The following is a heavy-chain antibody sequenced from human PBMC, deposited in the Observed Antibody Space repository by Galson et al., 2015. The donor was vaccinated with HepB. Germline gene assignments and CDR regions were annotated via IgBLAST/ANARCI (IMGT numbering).Heavy chain of an antibody. Sequence: SVKVSCKASGGTFSSYAISWVRQAPGQGLEWMGGIIPIFGTANYAQKFQGRVTITADESTSTAYMELSSLRSEDTAVYYCARVVAVAGTYSSWFDPWGQGTLVTVSS. CDR2: IIPIFGTA. CDR1: GGTFSSYA. CDR3: ARVVAVAGTYSSWFDP. V-gene: IGHV1-69*13. J-gene: IGHJ5*02. D-gene: IGHD6-19*01.